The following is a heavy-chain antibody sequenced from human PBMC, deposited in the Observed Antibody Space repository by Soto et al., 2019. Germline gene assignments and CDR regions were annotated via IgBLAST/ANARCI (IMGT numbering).Heavy chain of an antibody. CDR2: IWYDGSNK. D-gene: IGHD2-15*01. Sequence: GSLRLSCAASGFTFSSYGMHWVRQAPGMGLEWVAVIWYDGSNKYYADSVKGRFTISRDNSKNTLYLQMNSLRAEDTAVYYCARGARGGVVVVAATDPSTPFDYWGQGTLVTVSS. CDR1: GFTFSSYG. J-gene: IGHJ4*02. CDR3: ARGARGGVVVVAATDPSTPFDY. V-gene: IGHV3-33*01.